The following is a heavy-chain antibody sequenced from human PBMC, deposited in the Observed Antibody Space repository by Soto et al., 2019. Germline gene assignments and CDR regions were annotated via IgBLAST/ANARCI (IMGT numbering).Heavy chain of an antibody. V-gene: IGHV4-34*01. Sequence: PSETLSLTCAVYGGSFSGYYWSWIRQPPGKGLEWIGEVNHSGSTNYNPSLKSRVTISVDTSKNQFSLKLSSVTAADTAVYYCARETRRVVVAVRRRRGWVWFDPWGQGTLVTVSS. J-gene: IGHJ5*02. CDR2: VNHSGST. CDR1: GGSFSGYY. D-gene: IGHD2-15*01. CDR3: ARETRRVVVAVRRRRGWVWFDP.